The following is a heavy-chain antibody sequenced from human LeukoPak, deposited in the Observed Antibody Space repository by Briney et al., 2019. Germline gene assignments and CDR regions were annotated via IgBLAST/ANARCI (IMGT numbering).Heavy chain of an antibody. V-gene: IGHV3-23*01. D-gene: IGHD6-19*01. Sequence: GGSLRLSCAASGFTFTNYAMTWVRQAPGKGLEWVSAISGSGGTTYYADSAKGRFTISRDNSKNTLYLRMNSLRAEDTAVYYCAKAVALYIDAFDIWGQGTMVTVSS. J-gene: IGHJ3*02. CDR3: AKAVALYIDAFDI. CDR2: ISGSGGTT. CDR1: GFTFTNYA.